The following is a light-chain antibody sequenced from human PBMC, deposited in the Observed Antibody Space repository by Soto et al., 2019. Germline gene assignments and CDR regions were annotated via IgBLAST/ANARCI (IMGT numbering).Light chain of an antibody. CDR3: PQSNSHSGT. CDR2: DAS. Sequence: KVTQSPSALSGTEGDRVTITCRASQTISSWLAWYQQKPGKAPKLLIYDASSLESGVPSRFSGSGSGTEFTLTISSLQPDDFATYYCPQSNSHSGTFGQGTKV. V-gene: IGKV1-5*01. CDR1: QTISSW. J-gene: IGKJ1*01.